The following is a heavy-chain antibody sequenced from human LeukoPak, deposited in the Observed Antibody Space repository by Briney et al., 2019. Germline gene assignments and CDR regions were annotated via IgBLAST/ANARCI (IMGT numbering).Heavy chain of an antibody. CDR3: ARHQLRGFLDDN. J-gene: IGHJ4*02. CDR2: IYYSGNT. D-gene: IGHD3-10*01. CDR1: GGSISSHY. V-gene: IGHV4-59*08. Sequence: PSETLSLTCTVPGGSISSHYWSWIRQPPGKGLEWIGCIYYSGNTNYNPSLESRVTISVDTSKNQFSLKLSSVTAADTAVYYCARHQLRGFLDDNWGQGTLVTVSS.